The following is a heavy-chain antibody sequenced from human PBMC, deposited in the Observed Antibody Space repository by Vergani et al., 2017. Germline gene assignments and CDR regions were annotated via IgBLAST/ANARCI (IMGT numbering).Heavy chain of an antibody. CDR3: AREPTITMIVVFSYAFDI. J-gene: IGHJ3*02. Sequence: VRLLESGGGLVQPGGSLRLSCAASGFTFSSYAMHWVRQAPGKGLEWVAVISYDGSNKYYADSVKGRFTISRDNSKNTLYLQMNSLRAEDTAVYYCAREPTITMIVVFSYAFDIWGQGTMVTVSS. CDR1: GFTFSSYA. D-gene: IGHD3-22*01. CDR2: ISYDGSNK. V-gene: IGHV3-30-3*01.